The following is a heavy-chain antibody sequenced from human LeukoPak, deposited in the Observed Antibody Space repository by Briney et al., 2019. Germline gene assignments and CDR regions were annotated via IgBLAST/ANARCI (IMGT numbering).Heavy chain of an antibody. CDR2: ISHSGST. V-gene: IGHV4-30-2*01. CDR3: ARDLDSGGQIDY. Sequence: SQTLSLTCTVSGGSISSGGYYWSWIRQPPGKGLEWIGYISHSGSTYYNPSLKSRVTISVDRSKNQFYLKLSSVTAADTAVYYCARDLDSGGQIDYWGQGIPVTVSS. J-gene: IGHJ4*02. CDR1: GGSISSGGYY. D-gene: IGHD6-19*01.